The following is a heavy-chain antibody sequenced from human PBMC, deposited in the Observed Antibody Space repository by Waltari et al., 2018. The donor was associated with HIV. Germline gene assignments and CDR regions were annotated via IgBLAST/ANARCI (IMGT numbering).Heavy chain of an antibody. Sequence: QLPLQESGPGLVKPSETLSLTCTVSGGSISSSRYYWGWIRQPPGKGLEWIGSIYYSGSTYYNPSLKSRVTISVDTSKNQFSLKLSSVTAADTAVYYCARQAQIEWELLLIDYWGQGTLVTVSS. D-gene: IGHD1-26*01. V-gene: IGHV4-39*01. CDR2: IYYSGST. CDR1: GGSISSSRYY. CDR3: ARQAQIEWELLLIDY. J-gene: IGHJ4*02.